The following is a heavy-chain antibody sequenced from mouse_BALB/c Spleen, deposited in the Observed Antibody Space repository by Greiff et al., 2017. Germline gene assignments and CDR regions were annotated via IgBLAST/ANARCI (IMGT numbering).Heavy chain of an antibody. J-gene: IGHJ4*01. CDR1: GYTFTSYW. CDR2: INPSTGYT. D-gene: IGHD2-14*01. V-gene: IGHV1-7*01. CDR3: ARSRGNYRYYYAMDY. Sequence: VKLMESGAELAKPGASVKMSCKASGYTFTSYWMHWVKQRPGQGLEWIGYINPSTGYTEYNQKFKDKATLTADKSSSTAYMQLSSLTSEDSAVYYCARSRGNYRYYYAMDYWGQGTSVTVSS.